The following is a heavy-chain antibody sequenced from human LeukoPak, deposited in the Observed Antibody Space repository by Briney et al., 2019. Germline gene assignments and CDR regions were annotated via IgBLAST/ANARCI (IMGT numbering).Heavy chain of an antibody. CDR2: ISSDGRDK. D-gene: IGHD1-1*01. J-gene: IGHJ4*02. V-gene: IGHV3-30*18. CDR1: GFTFSSYG. Sequence: PGGSLRLSCAASGFTFSSYGMHWVRQAPGKGLEWVAVISSDGRDKKYADSVKGRFSISRDNSKNTLYLQMDSLRSEDTAVYYCAKDTDNSANHYFDYWGQGTLVTVSS. CDR3: AKDTDNSANHYFDY.